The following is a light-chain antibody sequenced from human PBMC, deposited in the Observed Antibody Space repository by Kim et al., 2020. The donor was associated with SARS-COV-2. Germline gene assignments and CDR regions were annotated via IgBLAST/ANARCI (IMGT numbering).Light chain of an antibody. Sequence: GQRVTMSCSGSRSNIGSNYVYWYQQLPGTAPKLLIYRNNQRPSGVPDRFSGSRSDTSASLAISGLRSEDEAEYYCATWDDSLTEVMFGGGTQLTVL. CDR2: RNN. CDR3: ATWDDSLTEVM. J-gene: IGLJ3*02. CDR1: RSNIGSNY. V-gene: IGLV1-47*01.